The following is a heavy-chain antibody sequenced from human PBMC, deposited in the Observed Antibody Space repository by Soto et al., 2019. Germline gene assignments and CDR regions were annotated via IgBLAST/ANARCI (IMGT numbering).Heavy chain of an antibody. J-gene: IGHJ6*02. D-gene: IGHD2-21*02. CDR3: ARGGDGRNYYYGMYV. V-gene: IGHV1-18*01. CDR1: GDTFTSYC. Sequence: ASVKVSCKASGDTFTSYCISWVRQAPGQGLEWMGWISGYNGKTNYAQKVQDRVTMTTDTSTSTVYMELRSLRSDDTAVYYCARGGDGRNYYYGMYVWGQGTTVTVSS. CDR2: ISGYNGKT.